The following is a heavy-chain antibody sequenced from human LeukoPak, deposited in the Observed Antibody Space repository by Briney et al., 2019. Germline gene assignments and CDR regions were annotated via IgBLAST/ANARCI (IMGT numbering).Heavy chain of an antibody. Sequence: SETLSLTCTVSGGSISGDYWNWIRQPPGKGLEWIGYIHYSGNTNYNPSLKSRVTISVDTSKNQFSLKLSSVTAADTAVYYCARLGYYDSSGYYDREYNWFDPWGQGTLVTVSS. J-gene: IGHJ5*02. CDR1: GGSISGDY. CDR2: IHYSGNT. V-gene: IGHV4-59*08. D-gene: IGHD3-22*01. CDR3: ARLGYYDSSGYYDREYNWFDP.